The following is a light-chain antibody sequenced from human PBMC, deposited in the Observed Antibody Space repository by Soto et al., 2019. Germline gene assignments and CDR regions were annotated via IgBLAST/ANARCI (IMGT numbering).Light chain of an antibody. CDR1: SGSVSTNYY. CDR3: ALYMNNEWI. V-gene: IGLV8-61*01. J-gene: IGLJ2*01. CDR2: ITN. Sequence: QTVVTQEPSFSVSPGGTVTLTCGLSSGSVSTNYYPSWYQQAPGQAPRTLVYITNSRSPGVPDRFSVSIIGNTAALTITGAQPEDESGYYCALYMNNEWIFGGGTKSPS.